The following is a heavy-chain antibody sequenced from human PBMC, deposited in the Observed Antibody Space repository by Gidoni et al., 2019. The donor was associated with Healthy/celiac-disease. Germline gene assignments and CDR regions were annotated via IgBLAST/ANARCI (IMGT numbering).Heavy chain of an antibody. V-gene: IGHV3-21*01. D-gene: IGHD1-20*01. Sequence: EVQLVESGGGLVKPGGSLRLSCAASGLPFSSYSMNWVRPAPGKGLEWVSSISSSSSYIYYADSVKGRFTISRDNAKNSLYLQMNSLRAEDTAVYYCARDLHNRKVFFDYWGQGTLVTVSS. CDR3: ARDLHNRKVFFDY. CDR1: GLPFSSYS. CDR2: ISSSSSYI. J-gene: IGHJ4*02.